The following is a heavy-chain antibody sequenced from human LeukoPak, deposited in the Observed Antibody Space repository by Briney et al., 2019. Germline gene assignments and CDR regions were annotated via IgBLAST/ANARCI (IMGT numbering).Heavy chain of an antibody. D-gene: IGHD2-15*01. CDR3: ARVRCSGGSCPYYYYYYYMDV. CDR1: GGSISSSSYY. V-gene: IGHV4-39*07. CDR2: IHYSGST. Sequence: PSETLSLTCTVSGGSISSSSYYWAWIRQPPGKGLEWIGSIHYSGSTYYNPSLQSRVTISIATSKNPFSLKLRFVTAADTAVYYCARVRCSGGSCPYYYYYYYMDVWGKGTTVTISS. J-gene: IGHJ6*03.